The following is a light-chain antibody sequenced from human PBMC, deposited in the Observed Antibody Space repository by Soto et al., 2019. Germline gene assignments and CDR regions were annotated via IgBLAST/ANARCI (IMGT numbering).Light chain of an antibody. J-gene: IGKJ1*01. V-gene: IGKV3-20*01. Sequence: EIVLTQSPGTLSLSPGERANVSCRASQSASRSYFAWYQQKPGQAPRLLISGASNRATGIPDSFSGSGSGTDFALNISRLEPEDFEVYYCQHYARSVGTFGEGTRVEIK. CDR3: QHYARSVGT. CDR1: QSASRSY. CDR2: GAS.